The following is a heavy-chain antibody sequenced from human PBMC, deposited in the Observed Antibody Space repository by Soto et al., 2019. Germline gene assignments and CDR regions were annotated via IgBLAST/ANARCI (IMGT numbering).Heavy chain of an antibody. V-gene: IGHV3-30-3*01. D-gene: IGHD2-2*02. CDR1: GFTFSSYA. CDR3: ARDGGSIQDAFDI. Sequence: QVQLVESGGGVVQPGRSLRLSCAASGFTFSSYAMHWVRQAPGKGLEWVAVISYDGSNKYYADSVKGRFTISRDNSKNTLYLQMNSLRAEDTAVYYCARDGGSIQDAFDIWGQGTMVTVSS. CDR2: ISYDGSNK. J-gene: IGHJ3*02.